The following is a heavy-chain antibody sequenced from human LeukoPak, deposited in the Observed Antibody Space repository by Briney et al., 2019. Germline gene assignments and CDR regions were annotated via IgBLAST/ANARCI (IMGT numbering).Heavy chain of an antibody. J-gene: IGHJ5*02. V-gene: IGHV3-74*01. Sequence: GGSLRLSCAASGFTFSSSWMHWVRQAPGKGLVWVSRISNDGTYINYADSVKGRFTISRDNAKNTLYLQMSSLRAEDTAMYYCTSGRVWFDPWGQGTLVTVSS. D-gene: IGHD6-13*01. CDR1: GFTFSSSW. CDR3: TSGRVWFDP. CDR2: ISNDGTYI.